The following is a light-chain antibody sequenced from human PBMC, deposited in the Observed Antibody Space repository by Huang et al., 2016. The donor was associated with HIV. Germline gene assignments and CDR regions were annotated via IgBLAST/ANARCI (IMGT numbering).Light chain of an antibody. J-gene: IGKJ1*01. CDR2: KVS. CDR1: QSLVYSAGNTY. V-gene: IGKV2-30*01. CDR3: MQGTHWPPWT. Sequence: VVMTQSPLSLPVTLGQPASISCRSSQSLVYSAGNTYLSWFQQRPGQSPRRLIYKVSNRDSGVPDRFSGSGSGTDFTLKISRVEAEDVGIYYCMQGTHWPPWTFGQGTKVEIK.